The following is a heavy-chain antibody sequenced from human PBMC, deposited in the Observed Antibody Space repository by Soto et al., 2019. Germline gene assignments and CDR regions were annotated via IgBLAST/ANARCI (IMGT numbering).Heavy chain of an antibody. CDR3: AREGNYYYGSGSYYYPRFGMDV. CDR1: GGSISSYY. Sequence: PSETLSLTCTVSGGSISSYYWSWIRQPPGKGLEWIGYIYYSGSTNYNPSLKSRVTISVGTSKNQFSLKLSSVTAADTAVYYCAREGNYYYGSGSYYYPRFGMDVWGQGTTVTVSS. V-gene: IGHV4-59*01. D-gene: IGHD3-10*01. CDR2: IYYSGST. J-gene: IGHJ6*02.